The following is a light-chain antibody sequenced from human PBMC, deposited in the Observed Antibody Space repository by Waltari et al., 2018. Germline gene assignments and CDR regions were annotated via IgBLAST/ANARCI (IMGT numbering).Light chain of an antibody. V-gene: IGKV3-15*01. CDR3: QQYSDWPPGT. CDR1: QSINNT. CDR2: ATS. J-gene: IGKJ3*01. Sequence: EIVMTQSPATLSVSPGERATLSCRASQSINNTLAWYQQKPGQAPSLLVDATSARATGGPARFSGSGSEREYTLTINSLQSEDFAVDYCQQYSDWPPGTFGPGTKVDIK.